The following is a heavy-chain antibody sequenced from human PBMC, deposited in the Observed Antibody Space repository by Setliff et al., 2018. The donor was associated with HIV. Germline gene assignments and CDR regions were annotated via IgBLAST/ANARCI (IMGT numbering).Heavy chain of an antibody. J-gene: IGHJ3*02. CDR2: IHSSGST. CDR1: GGSVNDFY. D-gene: IGHD3-10*01. Sequence: SETLSLTCTVSGGSVNDFYCNWIRQPPGKGPEWIGYIHSSGSTIYNPSLKSRITISLDTSKEQFSLELSSVTAADTAMYYCGRVGFGELFGAFDIWGQGIMVTVSS. V-gene: IGHV4-59*02. CDR3: GRVGFGELFGAFDI.